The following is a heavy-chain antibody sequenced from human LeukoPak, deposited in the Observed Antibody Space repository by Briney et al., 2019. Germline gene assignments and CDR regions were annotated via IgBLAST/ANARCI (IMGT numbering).Heavy chain of an antibody. CDR1: GGSFGVST. D-gene: IGHD2-21*02. CDR2: SNIIESP. J-gene: IGHJ6*02. Sequence: SETRPLTALSMGGSFGVSTWTGIAKPPGKGRGGLGESNIIESPNYNPSLKSRVTISVDTSKNQFSLKLSSVTAADTAVYYCARGASCGGDCYWEDHYYYGTDVWGQGTTVTVS. V-gene: IGHV4-34*01. CDR3: ARGASCGGDCYWEDHYYYGTDV.